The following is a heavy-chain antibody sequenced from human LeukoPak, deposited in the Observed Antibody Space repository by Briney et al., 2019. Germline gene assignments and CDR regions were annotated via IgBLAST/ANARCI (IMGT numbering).Heavy chain of an antibody. CDR3: ARGEEMATTFDY. CDR2: ISYNGSNK. CDR1: GFTSSSYA. V-gene: IGHV3-30*04. D-gene: IGHD5-24*01. J-gene: IGHJ4*02. Sequence: PGGSLRLSCAASGFTSSSYATHWVRQAPGKGREWVAVISYNGSNKYYADSVKGRFTISRDNSKNTLYLQMNSLRAEDTAVYYCARGEEMATTFDYWGRGTLVTVSS.